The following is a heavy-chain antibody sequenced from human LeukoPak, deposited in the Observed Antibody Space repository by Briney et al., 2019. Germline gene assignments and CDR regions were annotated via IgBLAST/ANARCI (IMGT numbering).Heavy chain of an antibody. J-gene: IGHJ4*02. Sequence: GGSLRLSCAASGFIFSSQWMHWVRQPPGEGLVWVSRINSDGSSRSYADSVKGRFTISGDNAKNTLYLQMNSLRAEDTALYYCASLSAYDTVDYWGQGTLVTVSS. CDR1: GFIFSSQW. D-gene: IGHD3-22*01. CDR2: INSDGSSR. V-gene: IGHV3-74*01. CDR3: ASLSAYDTVDY.